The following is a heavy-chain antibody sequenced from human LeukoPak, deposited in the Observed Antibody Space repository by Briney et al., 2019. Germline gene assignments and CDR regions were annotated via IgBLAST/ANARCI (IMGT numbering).Heavy chain of an antibody. J-gene: IGHJ6*02. CDR2: IIPILGIA. CDR3: ASNAGGFDYYGMDV. Sequence: SVKVSCKASGGTFSSYAISWVRQAPGQGLEWMGRIIPILGIANYAQKFQGRVTITADKSTSTAYMELRSLRSDDTAVYYCASNAGGFDYYGMDVWGQGTTVTVSS. D-gene: IGHD3-10*01. V-gene: IGHV1-69*04. CDR1: GGTFSSYA.